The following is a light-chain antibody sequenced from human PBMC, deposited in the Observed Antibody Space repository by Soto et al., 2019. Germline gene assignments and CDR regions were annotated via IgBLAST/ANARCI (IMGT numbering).Light chain of an antibody. Sequence: ENVLTQSPATLSLSPGDRATLSFRATQSLRNYLAWYQQKLGQAPRLLIYDASKRATGIPARFSGSGSGTDFTLTISSLEPEDFAVYFCQQRSDWPPTFGQGTRLEI. CDR2: DAS. J-gene: IGKJ5*01. CDR3: QQRSDWPPT. V-gene: IGKV3-11*01. CDR1: QSLRNY.